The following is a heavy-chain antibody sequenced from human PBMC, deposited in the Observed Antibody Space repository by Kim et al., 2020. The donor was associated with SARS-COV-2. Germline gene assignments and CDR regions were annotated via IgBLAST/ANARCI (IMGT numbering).Heavy chain of an antibody. CDR2: ISGSGGST. Sequence: GGSLRLSCAASGFTFSSYAMSWVRQAPGKGLEWVSAISGSGGSTYYADSVKGRFTISRDNSKNTLYLQMNSLRAEDTAVYYCAKGTYYYDSSGYYPRYYFDYWGQGTLVTVSS. V-gene: IGHV3-23*01. CDR3: AKGTYYYDSSGYYPRYYFDY. CDR1: GFTFSSYA. D-gene: IGHD3-22*01. J-gene: IGHJ4*02.